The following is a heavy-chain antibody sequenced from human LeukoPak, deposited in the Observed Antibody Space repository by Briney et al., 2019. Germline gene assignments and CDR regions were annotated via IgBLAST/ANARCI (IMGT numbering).Heavy chain of an antibody. CDR3: AREEYYYGSGNWFDP. CDR1: GYTFTSYA. Sequence: ASVKVSCKASGYTFTSYAMHWVRQAPGQRLEWTGWINAGNGNTKYSQKFQGRVTITRDTSASTAYMELSSLRSEDTAVYYCAREEYYYGSGNWFDPWGQGTLVTVSS. J-gene: IGHJ5*02. CDR2: INAGNGNT. V-gene: IGHV1-3*01. D-gene: IGHD3-10*01.